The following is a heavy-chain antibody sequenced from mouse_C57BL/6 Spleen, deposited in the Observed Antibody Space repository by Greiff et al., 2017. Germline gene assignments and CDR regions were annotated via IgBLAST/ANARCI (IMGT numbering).Heavy chain of an antibody. Sequence: QVQLKESGAELVRPGASVKLSCKASGYTFTDYYINWVKQRPGQGLEWIARIYPGSGNTYYNEKFKGKATLTAEKSSSTAYMQLSSLTSEDYAVYFCARNYDYLFDYWGQGTTLTVSS. CDR3: ARNYDYLFDY. V-gene: IGHV1-76*01. D-gene: IGHD2-4*01. CDR1: GYTFTDYY. CDR2: IYPGSGNT. J-gene: IGHJ2*01.